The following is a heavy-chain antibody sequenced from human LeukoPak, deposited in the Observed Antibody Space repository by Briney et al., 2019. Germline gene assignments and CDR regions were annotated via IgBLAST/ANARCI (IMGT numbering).Heavy chain of an antibody. CDR3: ARDRTYYDFWSGYYYYYYYMDV. Sequence: SVKVSCKASGFTFTSSAMQWVRQARGQRLEWIGWIVVGSGNTNYAQKFQERVTITRDMSTSTAYMELSSLRSDDTAVYYCARDRTYYDFWSGYYYYYYYMDVWGKGTTVTVSS. V-gene: IGHV1-58*02. D-gene: IGHD3-3*01. CDR1: GFTFTSSA. J-gene: IGHJ6*03. CDR2: IVVGSGNT.